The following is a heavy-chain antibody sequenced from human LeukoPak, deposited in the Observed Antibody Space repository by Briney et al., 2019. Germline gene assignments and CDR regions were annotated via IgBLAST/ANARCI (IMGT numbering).Heavy chain of an antibody. Sequence: TSVKVSCKASGFTFTSSAMQWVRQARGQRLEWIGWIVVGSDNTNYVQKFQERVTITRDMSTSTAYMELSSLRSEDTAVYYCAAAIQNYDSSGFDWFDPWGQGTLVTVSS. CDR3: AAAIQNYDSSGFDWFDP. V-gene: IGHV1-58*02. CDR1: GFTFTSSA. D-gene: IGHD3-22*01. CDR2: IVVGSDNT. J-gene: IGHJ5*02.